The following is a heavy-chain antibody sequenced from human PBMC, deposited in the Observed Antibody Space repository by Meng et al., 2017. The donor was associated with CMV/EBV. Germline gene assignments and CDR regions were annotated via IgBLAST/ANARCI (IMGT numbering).Heavy chain of an antibody. D-gene: IGHD2-2*01. CDR1: GGPIRVSN. V-gene: IGHV4-4*07. CDR3: ARDLMNCSSTSCANWFDP. Sequence: QGARPRLVKPSTTLTPLDLVSGGPIRVSNSSLGRPPAGKGLEWIGRNYTRGSTNYNPSIKSRVTMSGDTSKNQCSLKLSSVTAADTAVYYCARDLMNCSSTSCANWFDPWGQGTLVTVSS. J-gene: IGHJ5*02. CDR2: NYTRGST.